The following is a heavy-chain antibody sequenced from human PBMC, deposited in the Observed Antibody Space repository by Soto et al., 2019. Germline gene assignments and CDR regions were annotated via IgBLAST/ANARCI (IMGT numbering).Heavy chain of an antibody. J-gene: IGHJ4*02. V-gene: IGHV3-15*01. Sequence: EEQLVESGGGLVKPGRSLRLSCTASGFTFSNARRSWVRQAPGKGLEWVGRVKSILDGGTTDYAAPVKGRFTISRDDSKNTLYVQMNSLKTEDKAVYYCRTDPLGAHWGQGALVIVSS. CDR3: RTDPLGAH. D-gene: IGHD3-10*01. CDR1: GFTFSNAR. CDR2: VKSILDGGTT.